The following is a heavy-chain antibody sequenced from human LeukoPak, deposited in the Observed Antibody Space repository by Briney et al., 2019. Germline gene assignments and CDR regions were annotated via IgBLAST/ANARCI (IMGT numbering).Heavy chain of an antibody. J-gene: IGHJ4*02. D-gene: IGHD6-6*01. V-gene: IGHV3-74*01. CDR2: INSDGSNI. CDR3: ARSRYSTSSGGFGY. Sequence: GGSLRVSCAASGFTFRDFWMHWVRQALGKGLVWVSRINSDGSNITYADSVKGRFTISRDNAKNTLYLQMNSLRGEDTAVYYCARSRYSTSSGGFGYWGQGILVTVSS. CDR1: GFTFRDFW.